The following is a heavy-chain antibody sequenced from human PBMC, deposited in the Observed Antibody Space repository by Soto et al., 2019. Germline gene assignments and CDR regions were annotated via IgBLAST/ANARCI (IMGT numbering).Heavy chain of an antibody. CDR2: ISYDGSNK. CDR1: GFTFSSYG. D-gene: IGHD2-15*01. V-gene: IGHV3-30*18. Sequence: QVQLVESGGGVVQPGRSLRLSCAASGFTFSSYGMHWVRQAPGKGLEWVAVISYDGSNKYYADSVKGRFTISRDNSKNTLYLQMNGLRAEDTAVYYCAKALYRVAALFDYWGQGTLVTVSS. CDR3: AKALYRVAALFDY. J-gene: IGHJ4*02.